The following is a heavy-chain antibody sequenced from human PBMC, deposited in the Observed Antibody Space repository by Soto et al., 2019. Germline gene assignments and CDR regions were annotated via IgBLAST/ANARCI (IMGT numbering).Heavy chain of an antibody. J-gene: IGHJ5*02. V-gene: IGHV4-39*01. CDR3: ARHAGPRRGGSYFDR. Sequence: WDTLSVTFTVAGGSISNSSYYWGWIRQPPGKGLEWIGSIYYSGSTYYNPSLKSRVTISVDTSKNQFSLKLSSVTAADTAGYYCARHAGPRRGGSYFDRWGQGTPVTVSS. D-gene: IGHD1-26*01. CDR2: IYYSGST. CDR1: GGSISNSSYY.